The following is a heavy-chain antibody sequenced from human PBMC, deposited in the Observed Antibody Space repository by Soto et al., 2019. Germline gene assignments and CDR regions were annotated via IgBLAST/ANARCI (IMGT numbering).Heavy chain of an antibody. V-gene: IGHV3-23*01. CDR2: ISGSGGST. CDR1: VFAFSSYA. J-gene: IGHJ4*01. CDR3: TKDRSYYATRGYSDY. Sequence: WGSLLLSGATSVFAFSSYAMNWVRQAPGKGLEWVSAISGSGGSTYYADSVKGRFTISRDNSKNTLYLQMNSLRAEDTAVYYCTKDRSYYATRGYSDYWGHGTMVTVSS. D-gene: IGHD3-22*01.